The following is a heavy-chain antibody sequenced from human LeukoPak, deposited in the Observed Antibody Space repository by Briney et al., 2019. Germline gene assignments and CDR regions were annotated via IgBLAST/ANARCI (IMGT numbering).Heavy chain of an antibody. D-gene: IGHD3-10*01. V-gene: IGHV1-2*02. J-gene: IGHJ6*03. CDR1: GYTFTGYY. CDR3: ARDLMVRGPMDV. CDR2: IKPSSGGT. Sequence: GASVKVTCKASGYTFTGYYIHWVRQAPGQGLEWMGWIKPSSGGTNYAQNFQGRVTMTRDTSINTAYMELSRLRSGDTAVYYCARDLMVRGPMDVWGKGTTVTVSS.